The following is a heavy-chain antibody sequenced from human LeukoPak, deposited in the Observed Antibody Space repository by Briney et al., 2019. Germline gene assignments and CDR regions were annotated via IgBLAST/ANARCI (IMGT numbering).Heavy chain of an antibody. CDR2: IKEDGSEK. Sequence: GGSLRLSCAASGFTFTAYWMNWVRQAPGKGLEWVANIKEDGSEKYYVDSVKGRFTISRDNSKNTLYLQMNSLRAEDTAVYYCARVAGNWFDPWGQGTLVTVSS. J-gene: IGHJ5*02. CDR1: GFTFTAYW. CDR3: ARVAGNWFDP. V-gene: IGHV3-7*01.